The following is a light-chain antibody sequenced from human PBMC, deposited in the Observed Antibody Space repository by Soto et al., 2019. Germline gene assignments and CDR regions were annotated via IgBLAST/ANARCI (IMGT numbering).Light chain of an antibody. CDR2: AAS. Sequence: DVQMTQSPSSLSASVGYIFTIACRASQPIGNYLNWYQQKPGEAPKVLIFAASSLRSGVPSRLSGRGYGTDFTLTINNLNTEDSATYDCQQTHAVTLTFGQGTRLEIK. J-gene: IGKJ5*01. V-gene: IGKV1-39*01. CDR3: QQTHAVTLT. CDR1: QPIGNY.